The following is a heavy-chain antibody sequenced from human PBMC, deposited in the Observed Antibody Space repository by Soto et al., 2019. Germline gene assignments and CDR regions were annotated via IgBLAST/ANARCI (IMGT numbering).Heavy chain of an antibody. CDR2: INHSGST. CDR1: GGSFSGYY. CDR3: ARMGVYAPYYFDY. D-gene: IGHD2-8*02. Sequence: QVQLQHWGAGLLKPSETLSLTCAVYGGSFSGYYWSWIRQPPGKGLEWIGEINHSGSTHYNPSLKSRVTISVDTSKNQFSLKLSSVTAADTAVYYCARMGVYAPYYFDYWGQGTLVTVSS. V-gene: IGHV4-34*01. J-gene: IGHJ4*02.